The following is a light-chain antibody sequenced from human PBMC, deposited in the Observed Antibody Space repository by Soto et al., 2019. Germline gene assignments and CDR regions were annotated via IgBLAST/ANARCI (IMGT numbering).Light chain of an antibody. CDR1: QSVSSNY. V-gene: IGKV3-20*01. J-gene: IGKJ5*01. CDR3: QQYGNSPIT. CDR2: GAS. Sequence: SVLTESPGTLSLSPGERATLSCRASQSVSSNYLAWYQQKPGQAPRLLIYGASTRATGIPDRFSGSGSGTDFTLTISGLDPEDFAVYYCQQYGNSPITFGQGTRLEIK.